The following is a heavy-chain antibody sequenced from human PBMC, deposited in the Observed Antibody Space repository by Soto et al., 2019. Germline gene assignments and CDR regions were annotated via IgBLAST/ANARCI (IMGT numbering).Heavy chain of an antibody. CDR1: GGTFSADA. V-gene: IGHV1-69*15. D-gene: IGHD3-10*01. CDR3: ATSSEIGLVTGEDV. CDR2: IIPVFGTP. J-gene: IGHJ6*02. Sequence: QVQLVQSGAEVKKPGSSVKVSCKASGGTFSADAFSWVRQAPGQGLEWMGNIIPVFGTPNYAQKFQGSVTITADESTSTVYMELSSLSSEDTAVYYCATSSEIGLVTGEDVWGQGTTVTVSS.